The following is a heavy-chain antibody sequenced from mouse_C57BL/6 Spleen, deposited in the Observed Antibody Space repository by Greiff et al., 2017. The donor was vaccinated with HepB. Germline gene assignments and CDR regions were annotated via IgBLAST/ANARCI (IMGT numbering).Heavy chain of an antibody. D-gene: IGHD1-1*01. J-gene: IGHJ4*01. CDR3: ARGPITTPHYYAMDY. V-gene: IGHV1-52*01. CDR2: IDPSDSET. CDR1: GYTFTSYW. Sequence: QVQLQQPGAELVRPGSSVKLSCKASGYTFTSYWMHWVKQRPIQGLEWIGNIDPSDSETHYNQKFKDKATLTVDKSSSTAYMQLSSLTSEDSAVYYCARGPITTPHYYAMDYWGQGTSVTVSS.